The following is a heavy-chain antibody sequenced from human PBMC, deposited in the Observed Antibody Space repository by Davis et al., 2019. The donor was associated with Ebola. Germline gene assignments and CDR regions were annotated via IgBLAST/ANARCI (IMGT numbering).Heavy chain of an antibody. CDR2: ISSSSSYT. CDR1: GFTFSDYY. D-gene: IGHD3-22*01. J-gene: IGHJ4*02. V-gene: IGHV3-11*06. Sequence: GGSLRLSCAASGFTFSDYYMSWIRQAPGKGLEWVSYISSSSSYTNYADSVKGRFTISRDNSKNTLYLQMNSLRAEDTAVYYCASNYYDSTAGLWGQGTLVTVSS. CDR3: ASNYYDSTAGL.